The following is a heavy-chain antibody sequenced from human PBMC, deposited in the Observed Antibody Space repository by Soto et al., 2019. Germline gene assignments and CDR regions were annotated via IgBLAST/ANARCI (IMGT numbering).Heavy chain of an antibody. CDR3: AKEGYDILTGYYNGAFDI. D-gene: IGHD3-9*01. J-gene: IGHJ3*02. V-gene: IGHV3-23*01. CDR1: GFTFSSYA. Sequence: GGSLRLSCAASGFTFSSYAMSWVRQAPGKGLEWVSAISGSGGSTYYADSVKGRFTISGDNSKNTLYLQMNSLRAEDTAVYYCAKEGYDILTGYYNGAFDIWGQGTMVTVSS. CDR2: ISGSGGST.